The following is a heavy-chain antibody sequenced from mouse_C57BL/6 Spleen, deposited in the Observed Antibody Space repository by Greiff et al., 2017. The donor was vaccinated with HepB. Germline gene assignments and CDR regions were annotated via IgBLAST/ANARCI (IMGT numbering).Heavy chain of an antibody. D-gene: IGHD3-3*01. CDR2: ISSGSSTI. V-gene: IGHV5-17*01. CDR3: ARLLRAWFAY. CDR1: GFTFSDYG. Sequence: DVKLVESGGGLVKPGGSLKLSCAASGFTFSDYGMHWVRQAPEKGLEWVAYISSGSSTIYYADTVKGRFTISRDNAKNTLFLQMTSLRSEDTAMYYCARLLRAWFAYWGQGTLVTVSA. J-gene: IGHJ3*01.